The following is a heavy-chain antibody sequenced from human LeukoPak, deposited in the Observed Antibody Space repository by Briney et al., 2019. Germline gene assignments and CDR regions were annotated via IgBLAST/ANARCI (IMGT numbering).Heavy chain of an antibody. J-gene: IGHJ5*02. CDR2: IHASGRI. Sequence: SETLSVISVEPGGSTCGGMLCTRRQAAGKGLEWIGRIHASGRIDYNPSLRSRVTMSLDTSNNQFSLKQSSVTAADTAFYYLARELITSQYNFFHPWGQGTLVTVSS. V-gene: IGHV4-4*07. D-gene: IGHD2-8*01. CDR1: GGSTCGGM. CDR3: ARELITSQYNFFHP.